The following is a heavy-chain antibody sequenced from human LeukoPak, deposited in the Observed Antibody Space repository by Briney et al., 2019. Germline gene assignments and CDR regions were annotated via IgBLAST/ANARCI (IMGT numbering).Heavy chain of an antibody. CDR2: VSASGATT. CDR3: VKKGGSWSPRFDA. Sequence: GGSLRLSCAASGFTFSRSDMIWVRQAPGKGLEWVSIVSASGATTYYADSVRGRFTISRGNSRATLVLQLNGLRAEDTAIYYCVKKGGSWSPRFDAWGQGILVTVSS. V-gene: IGHV3-23*01. CDR1: GFTFSRSD. J-gene: IGHJ5*02. D-gene: IGHD6-13*01.